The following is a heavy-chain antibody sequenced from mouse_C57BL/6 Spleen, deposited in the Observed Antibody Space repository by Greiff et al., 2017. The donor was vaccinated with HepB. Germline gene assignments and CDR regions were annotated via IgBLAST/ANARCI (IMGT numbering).Heavy chain of an antibody. J-gene: IGHJ2*01. CDR2: IYPRSGNT. CDR1: GYTFTSYG. V-gene: IGHV1-81*01. Sequence: QVQLQQSGAELARPGASVKLSCKASGYTFTSYGISWVKQRTGQGLEWIGEIYPRSGNTYYNEKFKGKATLTADKSSSTAYMVLRSLTSEDSAVYFCARREIRLCYFDYWGQGTTLTVSS. CDR3: ARREIRLCYFDY. D-gene: IGHD3-3*01.